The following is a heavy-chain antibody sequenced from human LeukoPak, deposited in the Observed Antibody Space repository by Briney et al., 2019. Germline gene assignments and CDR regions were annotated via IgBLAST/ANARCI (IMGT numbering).Heavy chain of an antibody. CDR2: IIPIFGTA. J-gene: IGHJ4*02. D-gene: IGHD3-22*01. CDR3: ARDYYDSSGRSTTLDY. CDR1: GGTFSSYA. Sequence: ASVKVSCKASGGTFSSYAISWVRQAPGQGLEWMGGIIPIFGTANYAQKFQGRVTITADESTSTAYMELSSLRSGDTAVYYCARDYYDSSGRSTTLDYWGQGTLVTVSS. V-gene: IGHV1-69*13.